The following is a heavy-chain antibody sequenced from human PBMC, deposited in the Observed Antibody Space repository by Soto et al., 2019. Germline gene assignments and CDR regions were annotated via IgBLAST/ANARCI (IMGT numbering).Heavy chain of an antibody. CDR1: GFTFSSYG. Sequence: GGSLRLSCAASGFTFSSYGMHWVRQAPGKGLEWVAVISYDGSNKYYADSVKGRFTISRDNSKNTLYLQMNSPRDEDTAMYYCARERGEYDSGWYIDRWGQGTPVTVSS. D-gene: IGHD6-19*01. V-gene: IGHV3-30*03. CDR3: ARERGEYDSGWYIDR. CDR2: ISYDGSNK. J-gene: IGHJ5*02.